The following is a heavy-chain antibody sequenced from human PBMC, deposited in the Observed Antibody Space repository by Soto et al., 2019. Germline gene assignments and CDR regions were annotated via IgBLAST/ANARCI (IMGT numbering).Heavy chain of an antibody. V-gene: IGHV3-15*07. CDR2: IKTKTDGATT. J-gene: IGHJ4*02. D-gene: IGHD3-22*01. Sequence: PGGSLRLSCAASGFTFSNAWMHWVRQAPGKGLEWVGRIKTKTDGATTEYAAPVKGRFTISRDDSKNMLYLEMNSLKIEDTAVYYCRHYDVSAKRQYWGQGTLVTVSS. CDR3: RHYDVSAKRQY. CDR1: GFTFSNAW.